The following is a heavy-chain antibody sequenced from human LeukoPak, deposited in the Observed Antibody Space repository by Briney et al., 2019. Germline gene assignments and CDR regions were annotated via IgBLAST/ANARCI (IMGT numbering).Heavy chain of an antibody. V-gene: IGHV4-34*01. CDR1: GGSLSGYY. CDR3: ARGFWSGYSVVSYYYGMDV. Sequence: SETLSLTCAVYGGSLSGYYWSWIRQPPGKGLEWIGEINHSGSTNYNPSLKSRVTISVDTSKNQFSLKLNSVTAADTAVYYCARGFWSGYSVVSYYYGMDVWGQGTTVTVSS. CDR2: INHSGST. D-gene: IGHD3-3*01. J-gene: IGHJ6*02.